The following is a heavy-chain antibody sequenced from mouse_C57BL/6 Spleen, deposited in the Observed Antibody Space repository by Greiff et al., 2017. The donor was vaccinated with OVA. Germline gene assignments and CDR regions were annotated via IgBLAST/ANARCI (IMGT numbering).Heavy chain of an antibody. CDR2: INPNNGGT. J-gene: IGHJ2*01. CDR3: ARGYYYGSSHFDY. D-gene: IGHD1-1*01. CDR1: GYTFTDYY. Sequence: EVKLQQSGPELVKPGASVKISCKASGYTFTDYYMNWVKQSHGKSLEWIGDINPNNGGTSYNQKFKGKATLTVDKSSSTAYMELRSLTSEDSAVYYCARGYYYGSSHFDYWGQGTTLTVSS. V-gene: IGHV1-26*01.